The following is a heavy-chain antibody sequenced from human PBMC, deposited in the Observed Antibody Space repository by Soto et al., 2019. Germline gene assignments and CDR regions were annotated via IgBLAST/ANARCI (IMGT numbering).Heavy chain of an antibody. CDR2: MNPNSGNT. CDR1: GYTFTSYD. D-gene: IGHD7-27*01. Sequence: ASVKVSCKASGYTFTSYDINWVRQATGQGLEWMGWMNPNSGNTGYAQKFQGRVTMTRNTSISTAFMELSSLRSEDTAVYCGARWHSGDRCFDPWGQGTLVTVSS. V-gene: IGHV1-8*01. J-gene: IGHJ5*02. CDR3: ARWHSGDRCFDP.